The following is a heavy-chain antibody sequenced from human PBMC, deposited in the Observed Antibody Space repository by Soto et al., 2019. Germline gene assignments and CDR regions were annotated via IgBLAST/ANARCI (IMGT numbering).Heavy chain of an antibody. D-gene: IGHD3-16*01. CDR1: GFTFSDYG. CDR2: VSGSGNSGTGDRT. CDR3: GKGAKGVMADYVDG. Sequence: EVQLSESGGGLVEPGGSLRLSCVASGFTFSDYGMSWVRQAPGKWLEWVSGVSGSGNSGTGDRTYYADSVKGRFTISRGSARNTLYLQMNSLRAEEPAVDYCGKGAKGVMADYVDGWGEGTLVAVAS. V-gene: IGHV3-23*01. J-gene: IGHJ4*02.